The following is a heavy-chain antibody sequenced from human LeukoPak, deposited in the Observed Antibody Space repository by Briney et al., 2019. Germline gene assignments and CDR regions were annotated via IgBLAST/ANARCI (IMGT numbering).Heavy chain of an antibody. J-gene: IGHJ6*02. CDR3: ARDKALWALEVFAYGMDV. CDR1: GGSICSGGYY. CDR2: IYYSGST. V-gene: IGHV4-31*03. Sequence: SETLSLTCTVSGGSICSGGYYWSWIRQHPGKGLEWNGYIYYSGSTYYNPSLKSRVTISVDTSKNQFSLKLSSVTAADTAVYYCARDKALWALEVFAYGMDVWGQGTTVTVSS. D-gene: IGHD3-10*01.